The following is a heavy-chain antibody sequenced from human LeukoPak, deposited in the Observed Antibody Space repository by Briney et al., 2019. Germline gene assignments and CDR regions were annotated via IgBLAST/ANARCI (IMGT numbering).Heavy chain of an antibody. Sequence: GGSLRLSCAASGFTFSSYAMSWVRQAPGKGLEWVSAISGSGGSTYYADSVKGRFTISRDNSKNTLHLQMNSLRAEDTAVYYCAKLGDYDILTGYSEFDYWGQGTLVTVSS. D-gene: IGHD3-9*01. CDR3: AKLGDYDILTGYSEFDY. CDR2: ISGSGGST. J-gene: IGHJ4*02. V-gene: IGHV3-23*01. CDR1: GFTFSSYA.